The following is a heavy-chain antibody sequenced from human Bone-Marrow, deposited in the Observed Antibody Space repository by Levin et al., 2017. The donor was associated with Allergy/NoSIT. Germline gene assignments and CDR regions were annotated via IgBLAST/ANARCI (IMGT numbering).Heavy chain of an antibody. CDR3: ARREGGCSSTSCYNHDAFDI. Sequence: GASVKVSCKASGYTFTGYYMHWVRQAPGQGLEWMGRINPNSGGTNYAQKFQGRVTMTRDTSISTAYMELSRLRSDDTAVYYCARREGGCSSTSCYNHDAFDIWGQGTMVTVSS. CDR1: GYTFTGYY. CDR2: INPNSGGT. D-gene: IGHD2-2*01. J-gene: IGHJ3*02. V-gene: IGHV1-2*06.